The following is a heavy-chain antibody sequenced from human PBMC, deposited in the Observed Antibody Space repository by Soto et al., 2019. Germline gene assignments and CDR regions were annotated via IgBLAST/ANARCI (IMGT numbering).Heavy chain of an antibody. D-gene: IGHD3-10*01. CDR3: ARVVTMVRGWFDT. V-gene: IGHV4-31*03. CDR1: GGSISSGGYY. J-gene: IGHJ5*02. Sequence: SETLSLTCTVSGGSISSGGYYWSWIRQHPGKGLEWIGYIYYSGSTYYNPSLKSRVTISVDTSKNQFSLKLSSVTAADTAVYYCARVVTMVRGWFDTWGQGTLVTVSS. CDR2: IYYSGST.